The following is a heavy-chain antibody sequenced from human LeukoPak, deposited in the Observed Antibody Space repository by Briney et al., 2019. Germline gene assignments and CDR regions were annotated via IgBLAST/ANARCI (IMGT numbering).Heavy chain of an antibody. V-gene: IGHV3-30-3*02. D-gene: IGHD2-2*02. CDR1: GFTFSSYA. J-gene: IGHJ3*02. Sequence: GGSLRLSCAASGFTFSSYAMHWVRQAPGKGLEWVAVISYDGSNKYYADSVKGRFTISRDNSKNTLYLQMNSLRAEDTAVYYCAKSAIGGDAFDIWGQGTMVTVSS. CDR2: ISYDGSNK. CDR3: AKSAIGGDAFDI.